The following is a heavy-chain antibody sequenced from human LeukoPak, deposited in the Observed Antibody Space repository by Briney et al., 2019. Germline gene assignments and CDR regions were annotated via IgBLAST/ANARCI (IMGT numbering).Heavy chain of an antibody. CDR2: ISSGGVGT. V-gene: IGHV3-23*01. Sequence: GGSLRLSCAASGLTLSRYAMSWVRQAPGKGLEWVSGISSGGVGTYYADSVKGRFTVSRDNSKNTLYLQMNSLRAEDTAVYYCAKDRRTTLYGEFDYWGQGALVTVSS. CDR3: AKDRRTTLYGEFDY. D-gene: IGHD3-3*01. CDR1: GLTLSRYA. J-gene: IGHJ4*02.